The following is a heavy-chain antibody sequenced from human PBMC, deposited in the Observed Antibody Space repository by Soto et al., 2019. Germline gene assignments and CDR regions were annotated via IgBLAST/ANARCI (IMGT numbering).Heavy chain of an antibody. D-gene: IGHD2-15*01. CDR3: ARGRRSFIVVSYYYCMDV. J-gene: IGHJ6*03. CDR2: IYYSGST. CDR1: GGSISSGGYY. Sequence: SETLSLTCTVSGGSISSGGYYWSWIRQHTGKSLEWIGYIYYSGSTNYNPSLKSRVTISVDTSKNQFSLKLSSVTAADTAVYYCARGRRSFIVVSYYYCMDVWGKGTTVTVSS. V-gene: IGHV4-61*08.